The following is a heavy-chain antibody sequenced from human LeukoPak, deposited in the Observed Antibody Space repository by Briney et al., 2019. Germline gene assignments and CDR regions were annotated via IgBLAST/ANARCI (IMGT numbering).Heavy chain of an antibody. Sequence: SETLSLTCAVSGYSISSGYYWGWIRQPPGKGLEWIGSIYHSGSTYYNPSLKSRVTISVDTSKNQFSLKLSSVTAADTAVYYCAWGSPKQPERGGAFDTWGQGTMVTVSS. CDR2: IYHSGST. J-gene: IGHJ3*02. D-gene: IGHD3-16*01. CDR1: GYSISSGYY. V-gene: IGHV4-38-2*01. CDR3: AWGSPKQPERGGAFDT.